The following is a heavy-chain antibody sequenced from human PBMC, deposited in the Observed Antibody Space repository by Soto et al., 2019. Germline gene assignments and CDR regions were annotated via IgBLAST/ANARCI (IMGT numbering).Heavy chain of an antibody. CDR2: ITPTFGTA. Sequence: QVQLVQSGAEVKKPGSSVKVSCKASGGTFSRYAISWVRQAPGQGLEWMGGITPTFGTANYAQKFQCRVTITADESTSTVHMGLRGLRCEDTAVYYCAQTLGSAVAGPGRFDLWGRGTLVIVSS. J-gene: IGHJ2*01. D-gene: IGHD6-19*01. CDR1: GGTFSRYA. CDR3: AQTLGSAVAGPGRFDL. V-gene: IGHV1-69*12.